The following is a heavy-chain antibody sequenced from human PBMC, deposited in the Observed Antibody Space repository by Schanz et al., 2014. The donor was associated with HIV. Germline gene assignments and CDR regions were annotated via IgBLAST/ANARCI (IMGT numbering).Heavy chain of an antibody. V-gene: IGHV3-30-3*01. J-gene: IGHJ5*02. CDR2: ISFDGSNK. Sequence: QVQLVESGGGVVQPGRSLRLSCAASGFIFSSYAMHWVRQAPGKGLEWVAVISFDGSNKYYADSVKGRFTISRDNSKNTLYLQMNLLRAEDTAVDFYSRDGNIVVIPAAKGEWSWFDPWGQGTLVTVSS. D-gene: IGHD2-2*01. CDR1: GFIFSSYA. CDR3: SRDGNIVVIPAAKGEWSWFDP.